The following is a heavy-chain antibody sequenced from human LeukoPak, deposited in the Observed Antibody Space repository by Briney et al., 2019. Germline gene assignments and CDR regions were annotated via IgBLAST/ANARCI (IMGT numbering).Heavy chain of an antibody. CDR2: ISVYNGNT. J-gene: IGHJ4*02. CDR1: GYTFTSYG. D-gene: IGHD5-18*01. CDR3: ARSPLRGYSYGYDY. Sequence: ASVKVSCKASGYTFTSYGISWVRQAPGQGLEWMGWISVYNGNTNYAQKLQGRVTMTTDTSTSTAYMELRSLRSDDTAVYYCARSPLRGYSYGYDYWGQGTLVTVSS. V-gene: IGHV1-18*01.